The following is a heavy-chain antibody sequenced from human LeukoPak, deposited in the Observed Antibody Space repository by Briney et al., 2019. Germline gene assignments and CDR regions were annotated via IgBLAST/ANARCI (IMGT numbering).Heavy chain of an antibody. D-gene: IGHD1-26*01. J-gene: IGHJ4*02. Sequence: ASVKVSCKASGYTFTGYYMHWVRQAPGQGLEWMGRINPNNGATNYAQKLQGRVTITGDTSISTAYMELSSLRSDDTAVYYCTRESGSYHGNDDRGQGTLVTVSS. CDR2: INPNNGAT. V-gene: IGHV1-2*06. CDR1: GYTFTGYY. CDR3: TRESGSYHGNDD.